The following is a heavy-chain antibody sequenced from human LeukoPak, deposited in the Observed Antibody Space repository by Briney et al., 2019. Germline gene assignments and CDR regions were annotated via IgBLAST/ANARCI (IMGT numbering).Heavy chain of an antibody. D-gene: IGHD2-15*01. V-gene: IGHV4-4*07. CDR2: ISTSGST. J-gene: IGHJ4*02. CDR1: GGSISSYY. Sequence: PSETLSFTCTVSGGSISSYYWSWIRQPAGKGLESTGHISTSGSTNYNPSLGSRVTISIDTSKNQFSLKLTSVTAADTAVYYCARALGYCSGGSCYQPDYWGQGILVTVSS. CDR3: ARALGYCSGGSCYQPDY.